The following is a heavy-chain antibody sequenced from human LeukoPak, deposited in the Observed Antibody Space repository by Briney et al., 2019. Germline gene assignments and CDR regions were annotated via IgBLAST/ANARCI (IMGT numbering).Heavy chain of an antibody. CDR3: ARVDYSSGWYDWFDP. CDR2: IKQDGSEK. V-gene: IGHV3-7*03. CDR1: GFTFNSYW. D-gene: IGHD6-19*01. J-gene: IGHJ5*02. Sequence: GGSLRLSCAASGFTFNSYWMSWVRQAPGKGLKWVANIKQDGSEKYYVDSVKGRFTISRDNSKNTLYLQMNSLRAEDTAVYYCARVDYSSGWYDWFDPWGQGTLVTVSS.